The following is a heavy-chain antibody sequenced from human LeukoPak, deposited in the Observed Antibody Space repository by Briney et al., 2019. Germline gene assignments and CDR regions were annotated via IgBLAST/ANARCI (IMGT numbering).Heavy chain of an antibody. CDR3: AREDVVLVDAVRYYYYGMDV. V-gene: IGHV1-46*01. Sequence: ASVKVSCKASGYNFISYYMHWARQAPGQGLEWMGIINPGGGSTSYAQKFQDRVTMTRDTSTSTVYMELSSLKSEDTAVYYCAREDVVLVDAVRYYYYGMDVWGQGTTVNVSS. J-gene: IGHJ6*02. CDR2: INPGGGST. CDR1: GYNFISYY. D-gene: IGHD2-8*01.